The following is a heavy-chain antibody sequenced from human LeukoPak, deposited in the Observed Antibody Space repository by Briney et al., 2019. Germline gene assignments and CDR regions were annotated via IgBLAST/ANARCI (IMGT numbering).Heavy chain of an antibody. V-gene: IGHV3-66*01. CDR3: ATIGTGDYRDDS. CDR2: IYSGGST. D-gene: IGHD3/OR15-3a*01. Sequence: GGSLRLSCAASGFTVSSKYMSWVRQAPGKGLEWVSVIYSGGSTYYADSVKGRFTISRDNSKNTVYLQMSSLRAEDTALYYCATIGTGDYRDDSWGQGTLVTVSS. CDR1: GFTVSSKY. J-gene: IGHJ5*01.